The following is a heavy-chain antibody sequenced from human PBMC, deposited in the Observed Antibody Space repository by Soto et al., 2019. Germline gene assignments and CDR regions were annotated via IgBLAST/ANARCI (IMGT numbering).Heavy chain of an antibody. V-gene: IGHV3-48*04. J-gene: IGHJ6*02. Sequence: EVQLVESGGGLVQPGGSLRLSCAASGFTFSSYSMNWVRQAPGKGLEWVSYISSTASTIHYADSVKGRFTISRDNANNSVYLQMNSLTADDSAVYYCARAAGIMTRGFHGMDVWGQGTTVTVSS. CDR3: ARAAGIMTRGFHGMDV. CDR2: ISSTASTI. D-gene: IGHD3-10*01. CDR1: GFTFSSYS.